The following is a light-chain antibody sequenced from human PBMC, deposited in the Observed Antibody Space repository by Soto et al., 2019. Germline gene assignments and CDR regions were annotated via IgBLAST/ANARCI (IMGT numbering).Light chain of an antibody. CDR3: QQYGSSSWT. CDR1: QNLGSGY. Sequence: EIVLTQSPGTLSLSPGDRATLSCRASQNLGSGYLAWYQQKPGQAPRLLIYAASTRATGIPDRFSGSGSGTEFTLTISRLEPEDFAVYYCQQYGSSSWTFGQGTKVDIK. CDR2: AAS. V-gene: IGKV3-20*01. J-gene: IGKJ1*01.